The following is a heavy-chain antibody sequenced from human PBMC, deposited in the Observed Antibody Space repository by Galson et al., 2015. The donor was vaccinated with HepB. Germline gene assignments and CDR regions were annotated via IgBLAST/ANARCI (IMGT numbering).Heavy chain of an antibody. CDR2: INAGTGNT. CDR3: ASGLSRGWYSDAFDI. D-gene: IGHD6-19*01. J-gene: IGHJ3*02. V-gene: IGHV1-3*01. Sequence: SCKASGYTFTSYPMHWVRQAPGQRLEWMGWINAGTGNTRHSQTFQDRITITRDTSAGTAYMELSSLTSEDTAVYYCASGLSRGWYSDAFDIWGQGTMVTVSS. CDR1: GYTFTSYP.